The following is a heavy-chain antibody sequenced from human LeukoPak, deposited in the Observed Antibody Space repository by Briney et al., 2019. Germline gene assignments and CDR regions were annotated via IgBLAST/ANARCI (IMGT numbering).Heavy chain of an antibody. D-gene: IGHD3-10*01. CDR2: ISAHSGCT. CDR1: GYTFTSYG. J-gene: IGHJ6*02. V-gene: IGHV1-18*01. CDR3: TRGRFTADV. Sequence: ASVKVSCKASGYTFTSYGISWVRQAPGQGLEWMGWISAHSGCTNYAQKLQGRVTMTTDTSTSTAYMELRSLTSDDTAVYYCTRGRFTADVWGQGTTVTVSS.